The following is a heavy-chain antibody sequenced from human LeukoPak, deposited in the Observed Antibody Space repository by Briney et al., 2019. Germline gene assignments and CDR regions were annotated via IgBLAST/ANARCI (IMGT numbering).Heavy chain of an antibody. Sequence: SQTLSLTCTVSGGSISSGGYYWRWIRQHPGKGLEWIAYIYYSGSTYYNPSLKSRVTISVDTSKNQFSLKLSSVTAADTAVYYCARGAAMVRGVISDWFDPWGQGTLVTVSS. CDR3: ARGAAMVRGVISDWFDP. CDR1: GGSISSGGYY. J-gene: IGHJ5*02. D-gene: IGHD3-10*01. CDR2: IYYSGST. V-gene: IGHV4-31*03.